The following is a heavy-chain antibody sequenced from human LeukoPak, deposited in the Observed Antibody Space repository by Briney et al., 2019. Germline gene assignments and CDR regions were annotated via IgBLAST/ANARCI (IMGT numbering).Heavy chain of an antibody. CDR3: ARWDGRVAVAGTNAFDI. V-gene: IGHV1-46*01. Sequence: ASVKVSCKASGYTFTSYYIHWVRQAPGQGLEWMGIINPSGGSTSYAQKFQGRVTMTRDMSTSTVYMELSSLRSEDTAVYYCARWDGRVAVAGTNAFDIWGQGTMVTVSS. CDR1: GYTFTSYY. D-gene: IGHD6-19*01. CDR2: INPSGGST. J-gene: IGHJ3*02.